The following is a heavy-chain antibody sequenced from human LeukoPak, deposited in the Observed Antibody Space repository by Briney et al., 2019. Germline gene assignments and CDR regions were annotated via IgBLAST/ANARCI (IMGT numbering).Heavy chain of an antibody. V-gene: IGHV3-30*02. J-gene: IGHJ4*02. CDR2: IRYDGSNK. CDR1: GFTFSSYG. Sequence: GGSLRLSCAASGFTFSSYGMHWVRQAPGKGLEWVAFIRYDGSNKYYADSVKGRFTISRDNSKNTLYLQMNSLRAEDTAVYYCARTHTIFGVVTYFDYWGQGTLVTVSS. CDR3: ARTHTIFGVVTYFDY. D-gene: IGHD3-3*01.